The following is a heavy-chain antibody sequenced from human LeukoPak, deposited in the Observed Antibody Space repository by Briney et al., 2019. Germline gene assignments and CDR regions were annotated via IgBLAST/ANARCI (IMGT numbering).Heavy chain of an antibody. Sequence: GASVKVSRKASGYTFTSYYMHWVRQAPGQGLEWMGIINPSGGSTSYAQKFQGRVTMTRDTSTSTVYMELSSLRSEDTAVYYCARDDLNYEYDYWGQGTLVTVSS. CDR2: INPSGGST. V-gene: IGHV1-46*01. J-gene: IGHJ4*02. D-gene: IGHD1-7*01. CDR1: GYTFTSYY. CDR3: ARDDLNYEYDY.